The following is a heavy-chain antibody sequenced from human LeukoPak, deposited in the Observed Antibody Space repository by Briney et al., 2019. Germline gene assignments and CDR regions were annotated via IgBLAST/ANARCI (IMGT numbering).Heavy chain of an antibody. J-gene: IGHJ4*02. D-gene: IGHD2/OR15-2a*01. CDR3: ARATTARGFDY. CDR1: GGSISSSSYY. CDR2: IYYSGST. Sequence: SETLSLTCTVSGGSISSSSYYWGWICQPPGKGLEWIGSIYYSGSTYYNPSLKSRVTISVDTSKNQFSLKLSSVTAADTAVYYCARATTARGFDYWGQGTLVTVSS. V-gene: IGHV4-39*07.